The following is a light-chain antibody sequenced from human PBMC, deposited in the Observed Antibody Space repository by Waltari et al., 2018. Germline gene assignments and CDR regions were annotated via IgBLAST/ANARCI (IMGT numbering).Light chain of an antibody. J-gene: IGKJ4*01. V-gene: IGKV1-39*01. CDR3: QQYNTYPLT. Sequence: DIQMTQSPSSLSASVGDSVSITCRASQSISTYLSWYQQKPGEAPKLLIFSASSLQSGVPSRFTGTGSGTDFTLTISSLQPEDSATYYCQQYNTYPLTFGGGTKVEIK. CDR1: QSISTY. CDR2: SAS.